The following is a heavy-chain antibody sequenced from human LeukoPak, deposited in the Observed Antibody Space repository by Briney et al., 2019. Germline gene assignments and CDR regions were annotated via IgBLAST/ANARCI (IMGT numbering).Heavy chain of an antibody. D-gene: IGHD1-26*01. Sequence: SETLSLTCTVSGDFISRYYWSWIRQSPGKGLEWIGYVYDRGGTNYNPSLKSRAIISADTSKNQFSLKVTSVTAADTAVYYCARADGADFDYWGQGTLVTVSS. CDR1: GDFISRYY. CDR2: VYDRGGT. J-gene: IGHJ4*02. CDR3: ARADGADFDY. V-gene: IGHV4-59*01.